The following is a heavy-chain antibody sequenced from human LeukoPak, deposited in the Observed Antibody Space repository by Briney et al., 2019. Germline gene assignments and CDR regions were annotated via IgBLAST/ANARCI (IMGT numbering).Heavy chain of an antibody. Sequence: GGSLRLSCAVSGFTFSSYSMNWVRQAPGKGLGWVSAISGSGDNAYYADSVKGRFTISRDNSKNTLYLHMSSLRAEDTAVFYCACSAYYYYYLDVWGKGTTVTVSS. CDR1: GFTFSSYS. D-gene: IGHD3-10*02. V-gene: IGHV3-23*01. CDR2: ISGSGDNA. CDR3: ACSAYYYYYLDV. J-gene: IGHJ6*03.